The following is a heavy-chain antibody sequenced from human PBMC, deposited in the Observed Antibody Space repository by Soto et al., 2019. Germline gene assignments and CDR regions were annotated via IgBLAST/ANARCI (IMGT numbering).Heavy chain of an antibody. V-gene: IGHV4-30-2*01. CDR1: GGSISSGGYS. CDR2: IYHSGST. J-gene: IGHJ3*02. CDR3: XXXXXXXXXXXXXXXXXAFDI. Sequence: QLQLQESGSGLVKPSQTLSLTCAVSGGSISSGGYSXXXXXXPPGKGLEWIGYIYHSGSTYYNPSLKSRVXXXXXXXXXXXXXXXXXXXXXXXXXXXXXXXXXXXXXXXXXXXXXAFDIWGQGTMVTVSS.